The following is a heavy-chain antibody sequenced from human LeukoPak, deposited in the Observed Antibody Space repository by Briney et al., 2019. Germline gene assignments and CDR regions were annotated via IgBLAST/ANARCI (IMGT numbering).Heavy chain of an antibody. CDR2: INPNSGGT. CDR3: ARIRYYYGSGSYSLGY. CDR1: GYTFIDYY. Sequence: ASVKVSCKASGYTFIDYYIHWVRQAPGQGHEWMGWINPNSGGTNYGQKFQGRVTMTRDTSISTAYMELSRLISDETAVYYCARIRYYYGSGSYSLGYWGQGTLVTVSS. D-gene: IGHD3-10*01. J-gene: IGHJ4*02. V-gene: IGHV1-2*02.